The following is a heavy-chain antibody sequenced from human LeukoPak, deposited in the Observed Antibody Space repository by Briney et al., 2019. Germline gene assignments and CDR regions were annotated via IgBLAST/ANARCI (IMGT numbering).Heavy chain of an antibody. J-gene: IGHJ6*02. V-gene: IGHV1-46*01. D-gene: IGHD2-15*01. CDR3: VRGGYCSGGSCYYFKLYYYYGMDV. CDR2: INLSGGST. Sequence: RASVKVSCTASGYTFTTYSMHWVRQAPGQGLEWMAIINLSGGSTDYTQKFQGRVTMTRNTSISTAYMELSSLRSEDTAVYYCVRGGYCSGGSCYYFKLYYYYGMDVWGQGTTVTVSS. CDR1: GYTFTTYS.